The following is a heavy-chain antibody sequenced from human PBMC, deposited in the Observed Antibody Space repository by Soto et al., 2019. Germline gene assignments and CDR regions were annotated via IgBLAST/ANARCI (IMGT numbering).Heavy chain of an antibody. CDR3: AEGGATTLDF. D-gene: IGHD1-26*01. CDR2: ISYDGNNK. Sequence: QVQLVESGGGVVQSGRSLRLSCVASGFTFSNYAIHWVRQAPGKGLEWVAVISYDGNNKYYADSVKGRFTISRDNSKNTLYLQMNSLRAEDTAVYYCAEGGATTLDFWGQGTLVTVSS. CDR1: GFTFSNYA. J-gene: IGHJ4*02. V-gene: IGHV3-30-3*01.